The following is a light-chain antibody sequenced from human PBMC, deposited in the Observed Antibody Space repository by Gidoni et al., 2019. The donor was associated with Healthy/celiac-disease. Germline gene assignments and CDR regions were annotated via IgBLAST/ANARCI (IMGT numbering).Light chain of an antibody. J-gene: IGKJ1*01. CDR1: QNILYNSNNKNC. CDR2: WAS. CDR3: QQYCYGRT. Sequence: VVLTQSPASLSVSLGERATINCKSSQNILYNSNNKNCLVWYQQKRGQPPKVLIYWASNREYGVTDRFSGSGSGKEFTLTISSLQAEDVAVYYCQQYCYGRTFGQGTKVEIK. V-gene: IGKV4-1*01.